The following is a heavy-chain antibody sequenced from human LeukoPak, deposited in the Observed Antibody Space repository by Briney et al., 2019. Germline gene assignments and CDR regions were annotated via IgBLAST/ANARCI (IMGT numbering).Heavy chain of an antibody. CDR1: GYSFTSYW. CDR3: ARLITMVRGVTESRYFDC. D-gene: IGHD3-10*01. V-gene: IGHV5-51*01. J-gene: IGHJ4*02. CDR2: IYPGDSDT. Sequence: LGESLQISCKGSGYSFTSYWIGWVRQMPGKGLEWMGIIYPGDSDTRYSPSFQGQVTISADKSISTAYLQWSSLKASDTAMYYCARLITMVRGVTESRYFDCWGQGTLVTVSS.